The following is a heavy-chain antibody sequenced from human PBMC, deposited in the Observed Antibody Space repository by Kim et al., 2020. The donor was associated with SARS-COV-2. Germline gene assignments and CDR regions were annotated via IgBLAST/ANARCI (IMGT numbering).Heavy chain of an antibody. CDR1: GGSISSSSYY. V-gene: IGHV4-39*01. Sequence: SETLSLTCTVSGGSISSSSYYWGWIRQPPGKGLEWIGSIYYSGSTYYNPSLKSRVTISVDTSKNQFSLKLSSVTAADTAVYYCARQLRKGIAARPFEFDYWGQGTLVTVSS. CDR3: ARQLRKGIAARPFEFDY. CDR2: IYYSGST. D-gene: IGHD6-6*01. J-gene: IGHJ4*02.